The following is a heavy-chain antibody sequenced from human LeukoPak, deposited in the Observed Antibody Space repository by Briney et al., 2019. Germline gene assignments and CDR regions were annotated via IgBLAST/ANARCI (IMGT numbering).Heavy chain of an antibody. CDR2: ISGPSI. D-gene: IGHD5/OR15-5a*01. CDR3: AIRRVAVSSSRAFDY. J-gene: IGHJ4*02. CDR1: GFTFRSYE. Sequence: GGSLRLSCAASGFTFRSYELNWVRQAPGKGLEWVSYISGPSIQYADSVKGRFTISRDPAKNSLYLQMNSLRADDTAVYYCAIRRVAVSSSRAFDYWGQGTLVTVSS. V-gene: IGHV3-48*03.